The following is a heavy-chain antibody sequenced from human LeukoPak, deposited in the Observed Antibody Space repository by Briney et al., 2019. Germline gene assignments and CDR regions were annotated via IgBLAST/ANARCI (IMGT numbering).Heavy chain of an antibody. D-gene: IGHD1-26*01. J-gene: IGHJ4*02. CDR1: GYTFTGYY. V-gene: IGHV1-2*02. Sequence: VASVKVSCKASGYTFTGYYMHWVRQAPGQGLEWMGWINPNSGGTNYAQKFQGRVTMTRDTSISTAYMELSRLRSDDTAVYYCAREGDEWELLGRGFDYWGQGTLVTVSS. CDR3: AREGDEWELLGRGFDY. CDR2: INPNSGGT.